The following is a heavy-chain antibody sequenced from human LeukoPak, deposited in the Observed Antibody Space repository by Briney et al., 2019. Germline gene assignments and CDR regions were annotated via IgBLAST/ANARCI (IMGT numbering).Heavy chain of an antibody. CDR1: GGSISSYY. Sequence: SETLSLTCTVSGGSISSYYWSWIRQPPGKGLEWIGYIYYSGSTNYHASLKSRVTISVDTSKNQFSLKLSSVTAADTAVYYCASVRDSSGYYPEYFQHWGQGTLVTVSS. J-gene: IGHJ1*01. D-gene: IGHD3-22*01. V-gene: IGHV4-59*01. CDR3: ASVRDSSGYYPEYFQH. CDR2: IYYSGST.